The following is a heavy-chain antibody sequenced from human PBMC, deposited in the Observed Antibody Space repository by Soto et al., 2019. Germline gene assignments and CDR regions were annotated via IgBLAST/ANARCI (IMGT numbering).Heavy chain of an antibody. D-gene: IGHD3-10*01. CDR1: GYSFTSYW. J-gene: IGHJ6*02. CDR3: ARHGGLLWFRELLSTGGGYYGMDV. CDR2: IYPGDSDT. V-gene: IGHV5-51*01. Sequence: PGESLKIACKGSGYSFTSYWIGWVRQMPGKGLEWMGIIYPGDSDTRYSPSFQGQVTISADKSISTAYLQWSSLKASDSAMYYCARHGGLLWFRELLSTGGGYYGMDVWGQGTTVTVSS.